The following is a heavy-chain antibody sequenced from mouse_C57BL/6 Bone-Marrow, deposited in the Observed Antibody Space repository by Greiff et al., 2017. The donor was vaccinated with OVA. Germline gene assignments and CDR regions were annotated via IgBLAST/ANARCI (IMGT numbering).Heavy chain of an antibody. CDR3: TVLLRPYFDV. D-gene: IGHD1-1*01. Sequence: QVQLQQSGAELVRPGASVTLSCKASGYTFTDYEMHWVKQTPVHGLEWIGAIDPETGGTAYNQKFKGKAILTADKSSSTAYMELRSLTSEDSAVYYWTVLLRPYFDVWGTGTTVTVSS. V-gene: IGHV1-15*01. CDR1: GYTFTDYE. J-gene: IGHJ1*03. CDR2: IDPETGGT.